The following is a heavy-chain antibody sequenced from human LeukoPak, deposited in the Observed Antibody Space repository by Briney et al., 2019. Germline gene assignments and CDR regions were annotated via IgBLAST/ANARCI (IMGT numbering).Heavy chain of an antibody. J-gene: IGHJ5*02. V-gene: IGHV7-4-1*02. CDR3: ARPSSSFMFDP. CDR1: GYTFTSYA. D-gene: IGHD6-6*01. CDR2: INTNAGNP. Sequence: ASVKVSCRASGYTFTSYAMNWVRQAPGQGLEWMGWINTNAGNPTSAQGFTGRFVFSLDTSVSTAYLQISSLKAEDTAVYYCARPSSSFMFDPWGQGTLVTVSS.